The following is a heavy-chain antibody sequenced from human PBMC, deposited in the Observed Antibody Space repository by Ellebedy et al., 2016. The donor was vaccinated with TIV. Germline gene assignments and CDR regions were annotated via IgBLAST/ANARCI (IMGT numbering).Heavy chain of an antibody. J-gene: IGHJ5*02. V-gene: IGHV3-74*01. Sequence: PGGSLRLSCAASGFTFSNYWMHWVRQAPGKGLVWVSRINTDGSTTDYADSVKGRFTISRDNAKNTVYLQMNSLRAEDKAVYYCARICGGVACQVSAWGQGTLVTVSS. D-gene: IGHD2-21*01. CDR2: INTDGSTT. CDR3: ARICGGVACQVSA. CDR1: GFTFSNYW.